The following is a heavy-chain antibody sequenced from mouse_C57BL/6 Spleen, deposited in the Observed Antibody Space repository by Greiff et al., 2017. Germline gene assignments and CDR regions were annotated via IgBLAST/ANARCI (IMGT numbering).Heavy chain of an antibody. CDR3: ARNYYGSSYLFDY. D-gene: IGHD1-1*01. J-gene: IGHJ2*01. CDR1: GFTFSDYG. Sequence: EVMLVESGGGLVKPGGSLKLSCAASGFTFSDYGMHWVRQAPEKGLEWVAYLSSGSSTIYYADTVKGRFTISRDNAKNTLFLQMTSLRSEDTAMYYCARNYYGSSYLFDYWGQGTTLTVSS. CDR2: LSSGSSTI. V-gene: IGHV5-17*01.